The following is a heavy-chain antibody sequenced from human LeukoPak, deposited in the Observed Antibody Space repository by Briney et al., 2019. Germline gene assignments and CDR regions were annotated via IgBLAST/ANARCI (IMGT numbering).Heavy chain of an antibody. V-gene: IGHV4-34*01. CDR3: ARHMYSVGSCYYFDY. J-gene: IGHJ4*02. Sequence: SETLSLTCAVYGGSFSGDYWSWIRQPPGKGLEWIGEINHSGSTNYNPSLKSRVTISVDTSKNQFSLKLSSVTAADTAVYYCARHMYSVGSCYYFDYWGQGTLVTVSS. CDR1: GGSFSGDY. CDR2: INHSGST. D-gene: IGHD2-15*01.